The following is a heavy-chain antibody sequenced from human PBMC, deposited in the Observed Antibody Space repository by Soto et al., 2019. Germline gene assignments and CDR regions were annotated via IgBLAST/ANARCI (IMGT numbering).Heavy chain of an antibody. V-gene: IGHV3-30-3*01. CDR1: GFTFSSYA. Sequence: GGSLRLSCAASGFTFSSYAMHWVRQAPGKGLEWVAVISYDGSNKYYADSVKGRFTISRDNSKNTLYLQMNSLRAEDTAVYYCARSKGWLQPLDYWGQGTLVTVSS. J-gene: IGHJ4*02. CDR2: ISYDGSNK. D-gene: IGHD5-12*01. CDR3: ARSKGWLQPLDY.